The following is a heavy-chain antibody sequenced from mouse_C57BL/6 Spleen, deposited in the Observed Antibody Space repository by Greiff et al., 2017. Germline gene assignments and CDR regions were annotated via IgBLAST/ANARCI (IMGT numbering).Heavy chain of an antibody. Sequence: QVQLQQSGTELVKPGASVKLSCKASGYTFTSYWMHWVKQRPGQGLEWIGNINPSNGGTNYNEKFKSKATLTVDKSSSTAYMQLSSLTSEDSAGYYCARSGYGSSYDWYFDVWGTGTTVTVSS. V-gene: IGHV1-53*01. CDR1: GYTFTSYW. J-gene: IGHJ1*03. CDR3: ARSGYGSSYDWYFDV. D-gene: IGHD1-1*01. CDR2: INPSNGGT.